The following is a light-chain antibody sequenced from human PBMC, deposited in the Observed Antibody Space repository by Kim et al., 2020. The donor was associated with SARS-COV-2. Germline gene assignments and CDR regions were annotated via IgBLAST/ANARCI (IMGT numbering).Light chain of an antibody. J-gene: IGKJ3*01. CDR2: TAS. Sequence: DIQMTQSPSSLSASVGDRVTITCRASQDISRYLNWYQQKPGKAPKLLIYTASSLQSGVPSRFTGSGSETDFTLTITSLQPEDFATYYCQNTFSAPRTFGPGTPVDIK. CDR3: QNTFSAPRT. V-gene: IGKV1-39*01. CDR1: QDISRY.